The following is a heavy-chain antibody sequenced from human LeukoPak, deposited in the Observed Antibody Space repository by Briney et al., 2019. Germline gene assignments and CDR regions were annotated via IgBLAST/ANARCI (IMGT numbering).Heavy chain of an antibody. J-gene: IGHJ4*02. CDR3: ARGLWFGELLYENFDY. CDR1: GFTFSSYG. D-gene: IGHD3-10*01. V-gene: IGHV3-33*01. CDR2: IWYDGSNK. Sequence: PGGSLRLSCAASGFTFSSYGMHWVRQAPGKGLEWVAVIWYDGSNKYYADSVKGRFTISRDNSKNTPYLQMNSLRAEDTAVYYCARGLWFGELLYENFDYWGQGTLVTVSS.